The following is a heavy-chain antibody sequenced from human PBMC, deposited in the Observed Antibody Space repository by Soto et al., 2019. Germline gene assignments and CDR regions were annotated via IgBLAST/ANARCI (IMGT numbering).Heavy chain of an antibody. Sequence: SETLSLTCAVYGGSFSGYYWSWIRQPPGRGLEWIGEINHSGSTNYNPSLKSRVTISVDTSKNQFSLKLSSVTAADTAVYYCARGRYDFWSGRPDAFDIWGQGTMVTVSS. CDR1: GGSFSGYY. CDR2: INHSGST. J-gene: IGHJ3*02. D-gene: IGHD3-3*01. V-gene: IGHV4-34*01. CDR3: ARGRYDFWSGRPDAFDI.